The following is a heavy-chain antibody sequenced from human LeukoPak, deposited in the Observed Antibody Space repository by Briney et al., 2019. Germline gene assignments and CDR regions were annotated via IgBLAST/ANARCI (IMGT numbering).Heavy chain of an antibody. J-gene: IGHJ3*02. Sequence: SETLSLTCTVSGGSISTYSWNWIRQPAGKGLEWIGRIFASGTTKYNPSLKSRVTMSVETSKNQFSLKLSSVTAADTAVYYCAREGSAFDIWGQGTMVTVSS. CDR1: GGSISTYS. V-gene: IGHV4-4*07. CDR2: IFASGTT. CDR3: AREGSAFDI.